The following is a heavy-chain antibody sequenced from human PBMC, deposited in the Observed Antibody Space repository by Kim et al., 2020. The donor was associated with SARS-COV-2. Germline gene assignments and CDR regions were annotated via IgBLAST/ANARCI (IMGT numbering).Heavy chain of an antibody. V-gene: IGHV4-61*02. CDR1: GGSISSGSYY. D-gene: IGHD3-22*01. J-gene: IGHJ4*02. Sequence: SETLSLTCTVSGGSISSGSYYWSWIRQPAGKGLEWIGRIYTSGSTNYNPSLKSRVTISVDTSKNQFSLKLSSVTAADTAMYYCARANYYDSSGYSFDYWGQGTLVTVSS. CDR2: IYTSGST. CDR3: ARANYYDSSGYSFDY.